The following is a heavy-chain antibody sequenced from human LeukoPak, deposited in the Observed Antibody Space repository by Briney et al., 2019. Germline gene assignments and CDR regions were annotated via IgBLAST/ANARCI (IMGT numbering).Heavy chain of an antibody. Sequence: SETLSLTCAVYGGSFSGYYWSWIRQPPGKGLEWIGEINHSGSTNYNPSLKSRVTISVDTSKNQFSLKLSSVTAADTAVYYCAINNWGSTSPPPPNRAEDWGQGTLVTVSS. CDR3: AINNWGSTSPPPPNRAED. J-gene: IGHJ4*02. D-gene: IGHD7-27*01. CDR2: INHSGST. CDR1: GGSFSGYY. V-gene: IGHV4-34*01.